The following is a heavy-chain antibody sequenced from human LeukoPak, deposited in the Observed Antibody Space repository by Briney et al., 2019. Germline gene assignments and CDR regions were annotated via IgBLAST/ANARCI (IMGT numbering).Heavy chain of an antibody. J-gene: IGHJ4*02. V-gene: IGHV3-7*01. CDR1: GLTFNSYW. CDR2: IKLDGSEK. CDR3: ARALDYGGNCFFDY. Sequence: GGSLRLSCAASGLTFNSYWMTWVRQAPGKGLEWVANIKLDGSEKYYVDSVKGRFTISRDNAENSLYLQMNSLRAEDTAVYYCARALDYGGNCFFDYWGQGTLVTVS. D-gene: IGHD4-23*01.